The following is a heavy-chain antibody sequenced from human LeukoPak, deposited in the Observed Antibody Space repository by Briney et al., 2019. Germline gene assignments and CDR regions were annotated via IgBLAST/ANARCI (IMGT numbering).Heavy chain of an antibody. CDR3: ARDILRNYFDY. CDR1: GGSISSSSYY. J-gene: IGHJ4*02. CDR2: IYYSGST. Sequence: SETLSLTCTVSGGSISSSSYYWSWIRQPPGKGLEWIGYIYYSGSTNYNPSLKSRVTISVDTSKNQFSLKLSSVTAADTAVYYCARDILRNYFDYWGQGTLVTVSS. V-gene: IGHV4-61*01. D-gene: IGHD3-9*01.